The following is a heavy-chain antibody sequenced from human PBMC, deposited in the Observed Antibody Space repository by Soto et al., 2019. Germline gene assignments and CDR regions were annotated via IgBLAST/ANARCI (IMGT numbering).Heavy chain of an antibody. D-gene: IGHD4-17*01. Sequence: PSETLSLTCTVSGGSISSYYWSWIRQPPGKGLEWIGEINHSGSTNYNPSLKSRVTISVDTSKNQFSLKLSSVTAADTAVYYCARDSDGDYVLAGFDYWGQGTLVTVSS. CDR3: ARDSDGDYVLAGFDY. CDR1: GGSISSYY. J-gene: IGHJ4*02. V-gene: IGHV4-34*01. CDR2: INHSGST.